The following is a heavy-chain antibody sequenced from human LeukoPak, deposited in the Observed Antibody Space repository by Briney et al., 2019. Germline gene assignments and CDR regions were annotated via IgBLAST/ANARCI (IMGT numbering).Heavy chain of an antibody. V-gene: IGHV5-51*01. CDR2: IYPGDSDT. CDR1: GYSFTTYW. Sequence: GESLKISCKGSGYSFTTYWIGWVRQMPGKGLEWMGIIYPGDSDTRYSPSFQGQVTISADKSISTAYLQWSSLKASDTAIYYCARLLYYFDSSGSYYAPKAFDIWGQGTMVTVSS. CDR3: ARLLYYFDSSGSYYAPKAFDI. D-gene: IGHD3-22*01. J-gene: IGHJ3*02.